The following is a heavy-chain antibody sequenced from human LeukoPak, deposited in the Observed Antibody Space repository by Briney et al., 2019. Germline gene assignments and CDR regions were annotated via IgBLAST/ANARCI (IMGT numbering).Heavy chain of an antibody. Sequence: GGSLRLSCAASGFTFSSYSMNWVRQAPGKGLEWVSYISSSSSTIYYADSVKGRFTISRDNAKNSLYLQMNSLRAEDTAVYYCARVRSSGGVDVWGQGTTVIVFS. CDR1: GFTFSSYS. CDR3: ARVRSSGGVDV. J-gene: IGHJ6*02. V-gene: IGHV3-48*04. CDR2: ISSSSSTI. D-gene: IGHD6-25*01.